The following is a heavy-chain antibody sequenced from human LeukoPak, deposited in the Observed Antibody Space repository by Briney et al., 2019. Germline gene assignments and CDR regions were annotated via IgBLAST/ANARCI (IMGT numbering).Heavy chain of an antibody. CDR2: ISPGGRGT. CDR3: ARDLIGPQDD. Sequence: GGSLRLSCAASGFTFSNFWMHWVRQAPGKRLVWVSRISPGGRGTNIADSVKGRFTISRDNAKNTLYLQMNSLRAEDTAVYYCARDLIGPQDDWGQGTLVTVSS. J-gene: IGHJ4*02. CDR1: GFTFSNFW. V-gene: IGHV3-74*01. D-gene: IGHD2-15*01.